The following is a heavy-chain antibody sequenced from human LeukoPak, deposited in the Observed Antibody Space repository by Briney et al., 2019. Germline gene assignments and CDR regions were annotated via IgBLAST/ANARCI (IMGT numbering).Heavy chain of an antibody. V-gene: IGHV3-53*05. CDR2: IYSGGST. D-gene: IGHD1-26*01. CDR1: GFTVSSNY. CDR3: ASTIVGATGYYYYYMDV. J-gene: IGHJ6*03. Sequence: SEGSLRLSCAASGFTVSSNYMSWVRQAPGKGLEWVSVIYSGGSTYYADSVKGRFTISRDNSKNTLYLQMSSLRSEDTAVYYCASTIVGATGYYYYYMDVWGKGTTVTISS.